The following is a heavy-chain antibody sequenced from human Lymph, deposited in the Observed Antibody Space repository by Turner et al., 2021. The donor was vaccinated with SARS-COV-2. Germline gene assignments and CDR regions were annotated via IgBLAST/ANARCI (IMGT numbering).Heavy chain of an antibody. CDR1: GFTFDDYA. J-gene: IGHJ4*02. CDR3: AKEGLSGRRLQFVPYFAY. V-gene: IGHV3-43*02. D-gene: IGHD5-12*01. Sequence: EVQLVDSGGGVVQPGGSLRLSCAASGFTFDDYAMHWVRQAPGKGLEWVSLISGDGGSTYYADSVKGRFTISRDDSKNSLYLQINSLRTEDTALYYCAKEGLSGRRLQFVPYFAYWGQGTLVSVSS. CDR2: ISGDGGST.